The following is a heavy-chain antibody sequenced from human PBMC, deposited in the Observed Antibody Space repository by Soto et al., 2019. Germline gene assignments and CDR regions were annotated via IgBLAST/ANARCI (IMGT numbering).Heavy chain of an antibody. CDR3: ARTYQGEPHYFDY. V-gene: IGHV1-18*01. Sequence: QVQLVQSGAEVKKPGASVKVSCKASGYIFTKYGISWLRQAPGQGLEWMGWISDYNGNTNYAQKLQGRVTVTTDTSTSTAYMELRSLRSDDAAMYYCARTYQGEPHYFDYWGQGTLVTVSP. CDR1: GYIFTKYG. D-gene: IGHD1-1*01. CDR2: ISDYNGNT. J-gene: IGHJ4*02.